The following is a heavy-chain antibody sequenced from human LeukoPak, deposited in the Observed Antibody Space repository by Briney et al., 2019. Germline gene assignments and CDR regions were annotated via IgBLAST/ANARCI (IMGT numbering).Heavy chain of an antibody. V-gene: IGHV3-30*18. CDR3: AKNWAPYYDILTGTTP. CDR1: GSTFRSYG. Sequence: GGPLRLSCAASGSTFRSYGMHWVRKAPGKGLEGVAVISYDGSNKYYADSVKGRFTISRDNSKNTLYLQMNSLRAEDTAVYYCAKNWAPYYDILTGTTPWGQGTLVTVSS. CDR2: ISYDGSNK. J-gene: IGHJ5*02. D-gene: IGHD3-9*01.